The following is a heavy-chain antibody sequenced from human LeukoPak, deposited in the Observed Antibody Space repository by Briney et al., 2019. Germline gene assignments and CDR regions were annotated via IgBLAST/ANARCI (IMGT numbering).Heavy chain of an antibody. V-gene: IGHV3-23*01. D-gene: IGHD6-19*01. Sequence: SGGSLRLSCAASGFTFSSYAMSWVRQGPGKGLEWVSGISGSGGSTNYADSVQGRFTISRDNAKNSLYLQMNSLRDEDTAVYYCARDHVAVDPWGQGTLVTVSS. CDR2: ISGSGGST. CDR3: ARDHVAVDP. J-gene: IGHJ5*02. CDR1: GFTFSSYA.